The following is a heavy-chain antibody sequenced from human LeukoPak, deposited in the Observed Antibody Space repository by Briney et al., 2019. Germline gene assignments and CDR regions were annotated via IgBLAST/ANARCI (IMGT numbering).Heavy chain of an antibody. CDR1: GFTFSDYY. CDR2: ISSSGSTI. CDR3: AREVISRYDFWSGYYPAGPFDY. D-gene: IGHD3-3*01. J-gene: IGHJ4*02. Sequence: PGGSLRLSCAASGFTFSDYYMSWIRQAPGKGLEWVSYISSSGSTIYYADSVKGRFTISRDNAKNSLYLQMNSLRAEDTAVYYCAREVISRYDFWSGYYPAGPFDYWGQGTLVTVSS. V-gene: IGHV3-11*04.